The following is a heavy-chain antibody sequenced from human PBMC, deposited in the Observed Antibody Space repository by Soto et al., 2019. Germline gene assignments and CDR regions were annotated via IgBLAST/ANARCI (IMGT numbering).Heavy chain of an antibody. CDR3: ARDHLNYGGNPYYFDY. Sequence: SVKVSCKASGGTFSSYAISWVRQAPGQGLEWMGGIIPIFGTANYAQKFQGRVAITADESTSTAYMELSSLRSEDTAVYYCARDHLNYGGNPYYFDYWGQGTLVTVSS. D-gene: IGHD4-17*01. J-gene: IGHJ4*02. CDR1: GGTFSSYA. V-gene: IGHV1-69*13. CDR2: IIPIFGTA.